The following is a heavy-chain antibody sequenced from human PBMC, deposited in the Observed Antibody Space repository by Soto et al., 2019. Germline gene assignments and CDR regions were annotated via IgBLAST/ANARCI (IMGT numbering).Heavy chain of an antibody. Sequence: GGSLRLSCAASGFTFSSYAMSWVRQAPGKGLEWVSAISGSGGSTYYADSVKGRFTISRDNSKNSLYLQMNSLRAEDTAVYYCAREGRTYSSSSSYWYFDLWGRGTLVTVSS. D-gene: IGHD6-6*01. V-gene: IGHV3-23*01. CDR3: AREGRTYSSSSSYWYFDL. CDR1: GFTFSSYA. CDR2: ISGSGGST. J-gene: IGHJ2*01.